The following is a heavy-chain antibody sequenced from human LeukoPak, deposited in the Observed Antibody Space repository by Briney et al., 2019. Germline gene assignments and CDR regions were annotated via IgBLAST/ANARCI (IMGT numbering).Heavy chain of an antibody. J-gene: IGHJ4*02. CDR2: MNPNSGNT. Sequence: ASVKVSCKASGYTFTSYDIDWVRQATGQGLEWMGWMNPNSGNTGYAQKFQGRVTMTRNTSISTAYMELSSLRSEDTAVYYCAKLGYCSGDLLCRGDYWGQGTLVTVSS. CDR3: AKLGYCSGDLLCRGDY. CDR1: GYTFTSYD. V-gene: IGHV1-8*01. D-gene: IGHD2-15*01.